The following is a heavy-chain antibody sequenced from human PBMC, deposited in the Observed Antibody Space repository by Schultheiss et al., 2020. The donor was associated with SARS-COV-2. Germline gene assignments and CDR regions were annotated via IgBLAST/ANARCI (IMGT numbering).Heavy chain of an antibody. J-gene: IGHJ6*04. Sequence: GGSLRLSCAASGFTFSSYAMSWVRQAPGKGLEWVANIKQDGSEKYYVDSVKGRFTISRDNAKNSLYLQMNSLRAEDTAVYYCARDWSCSSTSCYGMDVWGKGTTVTVSS. V-gene: IGHV3-7*01. CDR3: ARDWSCSSTSCYGMDV. D-gene: IGHD2-2*01. CDR1: GFTFSSYA. CDR2: IKQDGSEK.